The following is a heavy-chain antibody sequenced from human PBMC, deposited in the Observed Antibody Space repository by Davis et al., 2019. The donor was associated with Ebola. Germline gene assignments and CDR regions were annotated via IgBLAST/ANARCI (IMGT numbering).Heavy chain of an antibody. CDR3: AKNWGRGLLWFGDALLYFDS. Sequence: PGGSLRLSCAASGFTFSSYGMHWVRQAPGKGLEWVAVISYDGNHKYYLDSVKGRFTVSRDNSKNTLFLQMNSLRAEDTAVYYCAKNWGRGLLWFGDALLYFDSWGQGTLVTVSS. J-gene: IGHJ4*02. CDR2: ISYDGNHK. D-gene: IGHD3-10*01. V-gene: IGHV3-30*18. CDR1: GFTFSSYG.